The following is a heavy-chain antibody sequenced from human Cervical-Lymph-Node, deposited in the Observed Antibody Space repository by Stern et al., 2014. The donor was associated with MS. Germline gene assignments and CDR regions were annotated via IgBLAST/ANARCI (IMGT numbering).Heavy chain of an antibody. V-gene: IGHV3-30*04. CDR3: AKGGSGSYLD. Sequence: VQLVESGGGVVQPGRSLRLSCAASGFIFRNYAAHWVRQPPGKGLEWVAIISFDGRDKYYTDSVKGRFTVSRDNSKNRLYLGMNSLRLEDTAVYYCAKGGSGSYLDWGQGSLVTVSS. D-gene: IGHD1-26*01. CDR2: ISFDGRDK. J-gene: IGHJ4*02. CDR1: GFIFRNYA.